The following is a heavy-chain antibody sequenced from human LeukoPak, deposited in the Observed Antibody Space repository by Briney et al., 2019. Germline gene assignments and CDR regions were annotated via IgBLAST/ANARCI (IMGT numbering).Heavy chain of an antibody. J-gene: IGHJ2*01. CDR3: ARVETTSVNWYFDL. Sequence: PSETLSLTCTVSGGSISSSSYYWGWIRQPPGKGLEWIGEINHSGSTNYNPSLKSRVTISVDTSKNQFSLKLSSVTAADTAVYYCARVETTSVNWYFDLWGRGTLVTVSS. CDR2: INHSGST. D-gene: IGHD5-24*01. CDR1: GGSISSSSYY. V-gene: IGHV4-39*07.